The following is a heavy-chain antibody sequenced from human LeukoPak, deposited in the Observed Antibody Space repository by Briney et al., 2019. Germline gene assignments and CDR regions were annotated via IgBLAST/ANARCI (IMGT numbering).Heavy chain of an antibody. Sequence: SGTLSLTCAVSGGSISSSNWWSWIRQPPGKGLEWIGEIYHSGSTNYNPSLKSRVTISVDKSKTQFSLKLSSVTAADTAVYYCARNDILTGYYGVNWFDPWGQGTLVTVSS. CDR1: GGSISSSNW. CDR3: ARNDILTGYYGVNWFDP. D-gene: IGHD3-9*01. V-gene: IGHV4-4*02. CDR2: IYHSGST. J-gene: IGHJ5*02.